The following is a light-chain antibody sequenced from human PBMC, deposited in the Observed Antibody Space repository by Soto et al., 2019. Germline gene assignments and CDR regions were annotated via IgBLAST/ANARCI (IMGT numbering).Light chain of an antibody. V-gene: IGLV2-14*01. CDR1: SSDIGGYNF. CDR3: NSYRTVSTYV. J-gene: IGLJ1*01. CDR2: DVG. Sequence: QSALTQPASVSGSPGQSITIACTGTSSDIGGYNFVSWYQQHPGKAPKLLIYDVGNRPSGVSNRFSGPKSGNTASLTISGLQAEDEAHYYCNSYRTVSTYVFGTGTKLTVL.